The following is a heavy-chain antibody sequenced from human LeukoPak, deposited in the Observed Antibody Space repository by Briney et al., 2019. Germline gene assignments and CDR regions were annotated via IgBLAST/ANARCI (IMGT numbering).Heavy chain of an antibody. CDR1: GFTFSIYW. CDR3: VREGWEY. D-gene: IGHD1-26*01. CDR2: IKTDGSTT. V-gene: IGHV3-74*01. J-gene: IGHJ4*02. Sequence: PGGSLRLSCAASGFTFSIYWMHWVRQVPGKGLLWVSRIKTDGSTTNYADSVKGRFTIFRDNAKNTLSLQMDSLRAEDTAVYYCVREGWEYWGQGTLVTVSS.